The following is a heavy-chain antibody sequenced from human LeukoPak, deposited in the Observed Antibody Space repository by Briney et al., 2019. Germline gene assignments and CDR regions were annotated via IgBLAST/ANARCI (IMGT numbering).Heavy chain of an antibody. CDR2: IYRGDAT. Sequence: GGSLRLSCAASGFTVSGNYMSWVRQAPGKGLEWVSVIYRGDATYYADSVKGRFTISRDSSDNTVYLQMDSLRAEDTAVYYCVKEARGTTIYYWGQGTLVTVSS. V-gene: IGHV3-66*01. CDR3: VKEARGTTIYY. J-gene: IGHJ4*02. CDR1: GFTVSGNY. D-gene: IGHD4-11*01.